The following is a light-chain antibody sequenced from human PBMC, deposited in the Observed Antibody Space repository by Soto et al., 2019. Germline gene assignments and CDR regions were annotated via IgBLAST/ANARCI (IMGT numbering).Light chain of an antibody. J-gene: IGKJ3*01. Sequence: DIQMTQSPSSVSASVGDRVIITCRASQAFSNLLAWYQQKPGKAPKLLIYGASTLQGGVPSRFSGSESGTDFTLTISRLQPEDSATYYCQQLKAYPFTFGPGTKVDI. CDR1: QAFSNL. CDR2: GAS. CDR3: QQLKAYPFT. V-gene: IGKV1-12*01.